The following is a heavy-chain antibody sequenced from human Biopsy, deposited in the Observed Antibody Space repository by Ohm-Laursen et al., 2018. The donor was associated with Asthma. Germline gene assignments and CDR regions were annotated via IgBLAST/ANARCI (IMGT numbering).Heavy chain of an antibody. Sequence: SLRLSCAASGFSFSDYYMTWMRQAPGKGLEWVSSISSSGSTKYPAESVQGRFTISRDNPRNSLYLQMNSLRAEDTAVYYCARDAPTGGYIDYWGLGLQVSVSS. CDR1: GFSFSDYY. V-gene: IGHV3-11*04. CDR3: ARDAPTGGYIDY. D-gene: IGHD7-27*01. J-gene: IGHJ4*01. CDR2: ISSSGSTK.